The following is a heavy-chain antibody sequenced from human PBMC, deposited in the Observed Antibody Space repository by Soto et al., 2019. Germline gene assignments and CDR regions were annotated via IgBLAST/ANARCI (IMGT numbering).Heavy chain of an antibody. D-gene: IGHD1-26*01. CDR1: GFTVSSNY. Sequence: PGGSLRLSCAASGFTVSSNYMSWVRQAPGKGLEWVSVIYSGGSTYYADSVKGRFTISRDNSKNTLYLQMNSLRAEDTAVYYCAAQWELLRGFIDYWGQGTLVTVSS. CDR3: AAQWELLRGFIDY. J-gene: IGHJ4*02. CDR2: IYSGGST. V-gene: IGHV3-66*01.